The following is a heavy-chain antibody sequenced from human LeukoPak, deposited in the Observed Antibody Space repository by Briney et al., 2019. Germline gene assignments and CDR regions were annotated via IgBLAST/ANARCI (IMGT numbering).Heavy chain of an antibody. J-gene: IGHJ4*02. V-gene: IGHV3-23*01. Sequence: GGSLRLSCAASGFTFSSYAMSWVRQAPGKGLEWVSAISGSGGSTYYADSVKGRFTISRDNSKNTPYLQMNSLRAEDTAVYYCAKGYCSSTSCPWDYWGQGTLVTVSS. CDR1: GFTFSSYA. D-gene: IGHD2-2*01. CDR3: AKGYCSSTSCPWDY. CDR2: ISGSGGST.